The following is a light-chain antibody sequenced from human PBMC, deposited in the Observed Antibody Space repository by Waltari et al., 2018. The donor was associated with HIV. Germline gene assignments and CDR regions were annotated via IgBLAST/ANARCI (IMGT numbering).Light chain of an antibody. CDR2: EAA. Sequence: EIVMTQSPPTLSVSPGQRVTLSCRASQSISAKVAWYQQRPGQPPRRLIYEAATRPTGIPARFSGSGSGTEFTLTISSLQSEDFATYFCQQYDSGPRGITFGQGTMLEIK. V-gene: IGKV3-15*01. CDR1: QSISAK. CDR3: QQYDSGPRGIT. J-gene: IGKJ2*01.